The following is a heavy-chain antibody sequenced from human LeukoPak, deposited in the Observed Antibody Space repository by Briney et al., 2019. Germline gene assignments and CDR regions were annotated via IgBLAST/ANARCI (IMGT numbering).Heavy chain of an antibody. V-gene: IGHV4-59*01. D-gene: IGHD3-22*01. Sequence: PSETLSLTCTVSGGSISSYYWSWIRQPPGKGLEWIGYIYYSGSTNYNPSLKSRVTISVDTSKNQFSLKLSSVTAADTAVYYCARVGYDSSGYTLGTFDYWGQGTLVTASS. CDR3: ARVGYDSSGYTLGTFDY. CDR2: IYYSGST. CDR1: GGSISSYY. J-gene: IGHJ4*02.